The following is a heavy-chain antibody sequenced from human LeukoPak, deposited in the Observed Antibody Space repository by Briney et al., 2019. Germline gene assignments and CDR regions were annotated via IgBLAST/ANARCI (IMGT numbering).Heavy chain of an antibody. V-gene: IGHV3-30*03. CDR1: GFTFSSYG. CDR2: ISYDGSNK. Sequence: GGSLRLSCAASGFTFSSYGMHWVRQAPGKGLEWVAVISYDGSNKYYADSVKGRFTISRDNSKNTLYLQMNSLRAEDTAVYYCASTVTLDYWGQGTPVTVSS. CDR3: ASTVTLDY. D-gene: IGHD4-17*01. J-gene: IGHJ4*02.